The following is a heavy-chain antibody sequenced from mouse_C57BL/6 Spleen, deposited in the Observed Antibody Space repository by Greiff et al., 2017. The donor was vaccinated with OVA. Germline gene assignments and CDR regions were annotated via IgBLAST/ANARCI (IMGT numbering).Heavy chain of an antibody. CDR2: IYPGSGST. J-gene: IGHJ1*03. D-gene: IGHD1-1*01. Sequence: QVQLKQPGAELVKPGASVKMSCKASGYTFTSYWITWVKQRPGQGLEWIGDIYPGSGSTNYNEKFKSKATLTVDTSSSTAYMQLSSLTSEDSAVYYCAPRDYYGSRDWYFDVWGTGTTVTVSS. V-gene: IGHV1-55*01. CDR3: APRDYYGSRDWYFDV. CDR1: GYTFTSYW.